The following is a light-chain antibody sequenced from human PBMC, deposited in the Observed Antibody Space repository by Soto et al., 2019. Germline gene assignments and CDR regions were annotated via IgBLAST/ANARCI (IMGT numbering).Light chain of an antibody. CDR2: DAS. J-gene: IGKJ1*01. Sequence: IQMTQSPSSLSASVGDRVTITCRASQSISSWLAWYQQKPGKAPRLLIYDASYLERGVPSRFSGSGSGTEFTLTISDLQPDDLATYYCQQYNTFWTFGPGTKVDIK. CDR1: QSISSW. V-gene: IGKV1-5*01. CDR3: QQYNTFWT.